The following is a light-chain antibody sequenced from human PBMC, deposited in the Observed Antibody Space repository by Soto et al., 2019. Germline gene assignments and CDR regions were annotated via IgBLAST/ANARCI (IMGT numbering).Light chain of an antibody. CDR1: SSNIGSNY. CDR3: AVWDDSLM. CDR2: RTD. Sequence: QSVVTQPPSASGTPGQRVTISCSGISSNIGSNYVNWYQQAPGTAPKLLIYRTDRRPSGVPDRFSGSKSGTSASLAISGLRSEDEAYYFCAVWDDSLMFGGGTKLTVL. V-gene: IGLV1-47*01. J-gene: IGLJ3*02.